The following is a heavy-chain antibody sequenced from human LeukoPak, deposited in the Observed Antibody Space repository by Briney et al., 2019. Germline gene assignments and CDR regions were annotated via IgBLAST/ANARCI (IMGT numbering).Heavy chain of an antibody. D-gene: IGHD3-16*01. CDR2: IKQDGGVK. Sequence: PGGSLRLSCSASGFTFSSHWMSWVRQAPGKGLEWVANIKQDGGVKQYVDSVKGRFTVSRDNAENSLYLQMDSLRVEDTAVYFCARTDTRGLGYFDFWGQGTLVTVSS. V-gene: IGHV3-7*01. CDR3: ARTDTRGLGYFDF. J-gene: IGHJ4*02. CDR1: GFTFSSHW.